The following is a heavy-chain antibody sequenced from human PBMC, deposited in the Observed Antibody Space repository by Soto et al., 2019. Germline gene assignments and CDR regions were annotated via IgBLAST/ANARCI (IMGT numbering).Heavy chain of an antibody. CDR2: MSERSGPP. J-gene: IGHJ2*01. D-gene: IGHD2-8*02. V-gene: IGHV3-23*01. CDR3: AKDQDNTDQYWIFDL. Sequence: ELQLLESGGDSVQPGGSPRLSCAASGFNFRKFAMSWVRQAPGKGLEWVSGMSERSGPPLYADSVKGRFTISRDNSKSTLHLEMNSLRPEDTAVYYCAKDQDNTDQYWIFDLWGRGTPVTVSS. CDR1: GFNFRKFA.